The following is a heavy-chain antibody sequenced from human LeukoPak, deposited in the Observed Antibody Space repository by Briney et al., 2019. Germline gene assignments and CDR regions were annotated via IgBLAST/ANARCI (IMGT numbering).Heavy chain of an antibody. CDR1: GGSISSYY. CDR3: AREAFYYYGSGRYNRYLDY. J-gene: IGHJ4*02. CDR2: IYYSGST. Sequence: SETLSLTCTVSGGSISSYYWSWIRQPPGKGLEWIGYIYYSGSTNYNPSLKSRVTISVDTSKNQFSLKLSSVTAADTAVYYCAREAFYYYGSGRYNRYLDYWGQGTLVTVSS. V-gene: IGHV4-59*01. D-gene: IGHD3-10*01.